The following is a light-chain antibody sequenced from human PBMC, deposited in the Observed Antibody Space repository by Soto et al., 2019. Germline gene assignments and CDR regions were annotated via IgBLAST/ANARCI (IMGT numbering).Light chain of an antibody. Sequence: IQMTQSPSSLSASVGDRVTITCRASQNINTYLNWFQQKPGRAPKLLTYGASTLQSGVPSRFSGSGSGTDFTLTISSLQPEDSATYYYQQSYTPSMYTFGQGTRLEI. CDR1: QNINTY. CDR2: GAS. CDR3: QQSYTPSMYT. J-gene: IGKJ2*01. V-gene: IGKV1-39*01.